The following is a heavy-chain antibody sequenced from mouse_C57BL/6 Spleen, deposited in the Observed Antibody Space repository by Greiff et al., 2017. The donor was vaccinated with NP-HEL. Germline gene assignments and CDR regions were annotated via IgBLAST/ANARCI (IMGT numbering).Heavy chain of an antibody. Sequence: VQLQESGAELVKPGASVKISCKASGYAFSSYWMNWVKQRPGKGLEWIGLIYPGDGDTNYNGKFKGKATLTVDKSSSTAYMQLSSLTSEDSAVYFCAGGGGNYYGSSSYWYFDVWGTGTTVTVSS. J-gene: IGHJ1*03. V-gene: IGHV1-80*01. CDR2: IYPGDGDT. CDR3: AGGGGNYYGSSSYWYFDV. D-gene: IGHD1-1*01. CDR1: GYAFSSYW.